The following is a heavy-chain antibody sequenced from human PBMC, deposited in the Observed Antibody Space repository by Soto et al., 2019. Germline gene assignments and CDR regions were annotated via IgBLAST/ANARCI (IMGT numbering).Heavy chain of an antibody. CDR3: ARGIEGWYQGRYYYGMDV. D-gene: IGHD6-19*01. CDR1: GGSISSGGYS. Sequence: SETLSLTCAVSGGSISSGGYSWSWIRQPPGKGLEWIGYIYHSGSPYYNPSLKSRVTISVDRSKNQFSLKLSSVTAADTAVYYCARGIEGWYQGRYYYGMDVWGQGTTVTVSS. V-gene: IGHV4-30-2*01. J-gene: IGHJ6*02. CDR2: IYHSGSP.